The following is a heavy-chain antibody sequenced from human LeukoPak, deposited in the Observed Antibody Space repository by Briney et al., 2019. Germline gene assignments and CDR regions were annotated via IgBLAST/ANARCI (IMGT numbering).Heavy chain of an antibody. CDR1: GFDFDNYW. V-gene: IGHV3-7*04. CDR3: SRGQGCAY. Sequence: GGSLRLSCEASGFDFDNYWMTWVRQAPGKGLEWVANMSQDGSEQYYVDSVKGRFSISRDNAKKSLYLQMNSLRAEDTAVYYCSRGQGCAYWGQGTLVTVSS. CDR2: MSQDGSEQ. J-gene: IGHJ4*02. D-gene: IGHD6-19*01.